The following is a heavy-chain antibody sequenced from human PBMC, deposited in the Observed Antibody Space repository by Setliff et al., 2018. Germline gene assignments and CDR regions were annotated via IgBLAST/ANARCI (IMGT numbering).Heavy chain of an antibody. D-gene: IGHD4-17*01. V-gene: IGHV4-38-2*01. J-gene: IGHJ4*02. CDR3: ARQIDYGDFQYFDY. CDR2: IYRNGNT. Sequence: LSLTCSVSDFSVNSGYYWGWIRQSPGEGLEWIGSIYRNGNTYYNPSLKSRVTISVDTSKNQLSLKLNSVTAADTAVYYCARQIDYGDFQYFDYWGQGTLVTVSS. CDR1: DFSVNSGYY.